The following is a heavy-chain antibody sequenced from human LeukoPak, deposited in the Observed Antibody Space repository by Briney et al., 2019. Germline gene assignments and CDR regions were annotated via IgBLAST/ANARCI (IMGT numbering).Heavy chain of an antibody. CDR3: ARSIVGGTLTSCLDY. Sequence: PGGSLRLSCSASGFIFSDYAMRWVRQAPGKGLEYISAISSDGDRTYFTDSVKGRFTISRDNSKNTLYLQVNSLRAEDTAVYYCARSIVGGTLTSCLDYWGQGTLVTVSS. J-gene: IGHJ4*02. CDR1: GFIFSDYA. CDR2: ISSDGDRT. D-gene: IGHD1-26*01. V-gene: IGHV3-64*04.